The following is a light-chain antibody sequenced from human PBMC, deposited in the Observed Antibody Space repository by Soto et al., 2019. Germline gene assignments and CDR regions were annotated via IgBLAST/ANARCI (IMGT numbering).Light chain of an antibody. Sequence: DIQLTQSPSTLSASVGDRVTITCRASQSISNYLAWYQQKPGKAPKVLIYKASSLESGVPSRLSGSGSGTECTLTISSLQPDDFATYYCQHCDSYWTFGQGTKVEIK. V-gene: IGKV1-5*03. CDR2: KAS. J-gene: IGKJ1*01. CDR3: QHCDSYWT. CDR1: QSISNY.